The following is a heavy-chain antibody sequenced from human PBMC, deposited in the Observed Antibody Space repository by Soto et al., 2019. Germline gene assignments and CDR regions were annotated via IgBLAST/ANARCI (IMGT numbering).Heavy chain of an antibody. J-gene: IGHJ6*02. CDR1: GGTFSSYA. D-gene: IGHD4-4*01. Sequence: ASVKVSCKASGGTFSSYAISWVRQAPGQGLEWMGGIIPIFGTANYAQKFQGRVTITADESTSTAYMELSSLRSEDTAVYYCARVFDPATVRGDYYYYGMDVWGQGTTVTVSS. V-gene: IGHV1-69*13. CDR2: IIPIFGTA. CDR3: ARVFDPATVRGDYYYYGMDV.